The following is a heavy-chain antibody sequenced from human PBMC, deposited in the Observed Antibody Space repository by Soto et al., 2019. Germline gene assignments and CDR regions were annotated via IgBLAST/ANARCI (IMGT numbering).Heavy chain of an antibody. J-gene: IGHJ4*02. D-gene: IGHD5-12*01. CDR2: INYRGST. CDR3: ASTGSTVATGGYFDY. CDR1: GGSISTGRYY. Sequence: QVQLQESGPGLVKPSQTLSLTCTVSGGSISTGRYYWSWIRQHPVKGLEWIGYINYRGSTYYNPSLKSRVSISIAASRNQFSLNVTSVTAADTAGYHCASTGSTVATGGYFDYWGQGTPVTVSS. V-gene: IGHV4-31*03.